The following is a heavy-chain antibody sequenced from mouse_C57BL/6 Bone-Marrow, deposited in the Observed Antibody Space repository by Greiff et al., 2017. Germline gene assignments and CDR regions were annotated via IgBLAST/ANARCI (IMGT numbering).Heavy chain of an antibody. Sequence: QVQLQQPGAELVKPGASVKLSCKASGYTFTSYWMHWVKQRPGRGLEWIGRIDPNSGGTKYNEKFQSKATLTVDKPSSTAYMQRSRMSYEAAAVYYGAIYEEYYAMDYWGQGTSVTVSS. CDR1: GYTFTSYW. V-gene: IGHV1-72*01. CDR3: AIYEEYYAMDY. D-gene: IGHD2-3*01. CDR2: IDPNSGGT. J-gene: IGHJ4*01.